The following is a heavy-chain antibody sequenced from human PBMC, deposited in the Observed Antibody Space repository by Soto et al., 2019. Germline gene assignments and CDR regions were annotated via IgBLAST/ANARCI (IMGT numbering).Heavy chain of an antibody. Sequence: ASVKVSFKASGYIFTNYGINWVRQAPGQGLEWMGWINPYSGDTNYAQKFQGRVTMTTDTSTSTAYMEVRSLRSDDTAVYYCARGGNLLYFDYWGQGTLVTVSS. V-gene: IGHV1-18*01. CDR1: GYIFTNYG. CDR2: INPYSGDT. J-gene: IGHJ4*02. D-gene: IGHD2-15*01. CDR3: ARGGNLLYFDY.